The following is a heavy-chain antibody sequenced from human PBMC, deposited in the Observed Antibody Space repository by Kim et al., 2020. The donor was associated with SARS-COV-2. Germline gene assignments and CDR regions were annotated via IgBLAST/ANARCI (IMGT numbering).Heavy chain of an antibody. CDR3: ARDEMVYGSLGWYFDY. V-gene: IGHV3-30*01. Sequence: SVKGRFTISRDNSKNTLYLQMNSLRAEDTAVYYCARDEMVYGSLGWYFDYWGQGTLVTVSS. J-gene: IGHJ4*02. D-gene: IGHD4-17*01.